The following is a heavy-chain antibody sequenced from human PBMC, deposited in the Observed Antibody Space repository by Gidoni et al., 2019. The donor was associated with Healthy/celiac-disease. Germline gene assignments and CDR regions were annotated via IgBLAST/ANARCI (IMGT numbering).Heavy chain of an antibody. Sequence: EVQLVQSGAEVTKPGESLKISCTGSGYSFTSYWIGWVRQMPGKGLEWMGIIYPGDSDTRYSPSFQGQVTISADKSISTAYLQWSSLKASDTAMYYCARPLNYGGNSGTFDIWGQGTMVTVSS. CDR3: ARPLNYGGNSGTFDI. V-gene: IGHV5-51*01. CDR1: GYSFTSYW. D-gene: IGHD4-17*01. J-gene: IGHJ3*02. CDR2: IYPGDSDT.